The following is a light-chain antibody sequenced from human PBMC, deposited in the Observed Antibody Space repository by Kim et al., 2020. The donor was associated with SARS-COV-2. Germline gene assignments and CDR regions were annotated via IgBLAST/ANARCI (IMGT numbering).Light chain of an antibody. CDR3: QQYDDLPIT. Sequence: DIQMTQSPSFLSVSLGDRVTITCQASQDITKFLSWYQQKPNRGPELLIFEASILQTGVPSRFTGGGSGTHFTLTITGLLPEDIATYFCQQYDDLPITFGGGTKLEI. CDR2: EAS. J-gene: IGKJ4*01. CDR1: QDITKF. V-gene: IGKV1-33*01.